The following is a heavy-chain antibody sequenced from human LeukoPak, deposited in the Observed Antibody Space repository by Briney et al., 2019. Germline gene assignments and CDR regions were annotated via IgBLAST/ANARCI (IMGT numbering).Heavy chain of an antibody. Sequence: SQTLSLTCAISGDSVSSNSAAWNWIRQSPSRGFEWLGRTYYRSKWYNDYAVSVKSRITINPDTSKNQFSLQLNSVTPEDTAVYYCARDRGIAVAGTLYHYYYGMDVWGQGTTVTVSS. CDR1: GDSVSSNSAA. D-gene: IGHD6-19*01. V-gene: IGHV6-1*01. CDR2: TYYRSKWYN. J-gene: IGHJ6*02. CDR3: ARDRGIAVAGTLYHYYYGMDV.